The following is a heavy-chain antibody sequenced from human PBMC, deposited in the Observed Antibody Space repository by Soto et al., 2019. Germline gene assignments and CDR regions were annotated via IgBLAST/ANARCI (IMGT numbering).Heavy chain of an antibody. D-gene: IGHD3-10*01. Sequence: EVVLHESGGGFVQPGGSLRLSCAASGFTVSNNYMAWVRQAPGKGLEWVSVIQGGGSISYAESVRDRFTISKDSSKNMVFLEMNNLRPEETAVYFCARGEGSGSNALGYWGQGSQVTVSS. CDR2: IQGGGSI. CDR1: GFTVSNNY. J-gene: IGHJ4*02. CDR3: ARGEGSGSNALGY. V-gene: IGHV3-66*01.